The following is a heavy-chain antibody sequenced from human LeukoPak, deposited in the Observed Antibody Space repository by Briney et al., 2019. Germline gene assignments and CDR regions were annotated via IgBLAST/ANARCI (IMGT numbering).Heavy chain of an antibody. CDR1: GFTLSSYS. CDR2: ISNNGGST. J-gene: IGHJ1*01. Sequence: PGGSLRLSCAASGFTLSSYSMHWVRQAPGKGLEFVSAISNNGGSTYYANSVKGRFTISRDISKNTLYLQMGSLRPEDMAVYYCARVDSGSACASWGQGILVTVSS. CDR3: ARVDSGSACAS. V-gene: IGHV3-64*01. D-gene: IGHD6-19*01.